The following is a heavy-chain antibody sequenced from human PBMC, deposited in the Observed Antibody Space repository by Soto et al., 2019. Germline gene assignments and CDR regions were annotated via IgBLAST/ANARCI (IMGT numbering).Heavy chain of an antibody. Sequence: GGSLRLSCAASGFTFSSYAMHWVRQAPGKGLEYVSAISSNGGSTDYANSVKGRFTISRDNSKNTLYLQMGSLRVEDMAVYYCARGGRGYEFDYWGQGTLVTVSS. CDR1: GFTFSSYA. CDR2: ISSNGGST. D-gene: IGHD5-12*01. V-gene: IGHV3-64*01. CDR3: ARGGRGYEFDY. J-gene: IGHJ4*02.